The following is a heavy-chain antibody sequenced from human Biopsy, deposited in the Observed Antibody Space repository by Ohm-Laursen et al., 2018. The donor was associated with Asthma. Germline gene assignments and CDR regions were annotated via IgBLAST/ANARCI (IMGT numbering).Heavy chain of an antibody. V-gene: IGHV3-30-3*01. CDR2: ISYDGSDK. CDR3: ARASVVKHYYYYGMDV. J-gene: IGHJ6*02. CDR1: GFTFSDYA. Sequence: SLRLSCAASGFTFSDYAIYWVRQAPGKGLEWVAFISYDGSDKFYADSVKGRFTTSRDNSQNTLDLHMNRLTFEDTAVCYCARASVVKHYYYYGMDVWGPGTTVTVFS.